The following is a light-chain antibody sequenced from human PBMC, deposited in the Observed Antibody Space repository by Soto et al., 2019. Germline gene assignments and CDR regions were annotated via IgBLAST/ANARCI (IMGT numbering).Light chain of an antibody. Sequence: QSVLTQPASVSGSPGQSITISCTGTSSDVGGYNYVSWYQQHPGKAPKLMIYDVSNRPSGVSNRFSGSKSGNTASLTFSGLQAEDEADYYCSSYTSSSTGVVFGGGTKLTVL. V-gene: IGLV2-14*01. J-gene: IGLJ2*01. CDR1: SSDVGGYNY. CDR2: DVS. CDR3: SSYTSSSTGVV.